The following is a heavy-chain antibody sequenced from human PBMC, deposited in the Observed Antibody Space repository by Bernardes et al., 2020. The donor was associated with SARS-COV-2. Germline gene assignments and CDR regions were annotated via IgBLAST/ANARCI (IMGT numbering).Heavy chain of an antibody. J-gene: IGHJ4*02. V-gene: IGHV3-33*01. CDR2: IWYDGSNK. CDR3: ARDKELNSSCPDY. CDR1: GFTFSNYG. D-gene: IGHD6-6*01. Sequence: GGSLRLSCAASGFTFSNYGIHWVRQPPGKGLEWVALIWYDGSNKFYADSVKGRFTISRDNSRSTLYLQMNSLRVEDTAVYYCARDKELNSSCPDYWGQGTLVTVSS.